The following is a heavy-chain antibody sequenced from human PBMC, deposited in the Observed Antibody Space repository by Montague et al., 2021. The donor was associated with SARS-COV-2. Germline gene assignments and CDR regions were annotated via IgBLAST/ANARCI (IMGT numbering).Heavy chain of an antibody. V-gene: IGHV3-23*03. Sequence: SLRLSLSASGFTFSAYAMAWVRQAPGKGLEWVSVIYSGASTTYYADSVKGRFTISRDDSRNTVYLQMNSPRAEDTAVYYCAKKDSSGYYYDTWYFDIWGRGTLVSVSS. CDR1: GFTFSAYA. D-gene: IGHD3-22*01. CDR3: AKKDSSGYYYDTWYFDI. J-gene: IGHJ2*01. CDR2: IYSGASTT.